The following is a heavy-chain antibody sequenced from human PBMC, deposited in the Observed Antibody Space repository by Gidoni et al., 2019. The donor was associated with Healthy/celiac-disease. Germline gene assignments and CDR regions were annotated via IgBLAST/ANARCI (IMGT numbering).Heavy chain of an antibody. D-gene: IGHD5-18*01. J-gene: IGHJ4*02. Sequence: QVQLVESGGGVVQPGRSLRLSCASSGFTFRSYAMHWVRQAPGKGLEWVAVISYDGSNKYYADSVKGRFTISRDNSKNTLYLQMNSLRAEDTAVYYCARSGGYSYESPFDYWGQGTLVTVSS. CDR2: ISYDGSNK. CDR3: ARSGGYSYESPFDY. CDR1: GFTFRSYA. V-gene: IGHV3-30-3*01.